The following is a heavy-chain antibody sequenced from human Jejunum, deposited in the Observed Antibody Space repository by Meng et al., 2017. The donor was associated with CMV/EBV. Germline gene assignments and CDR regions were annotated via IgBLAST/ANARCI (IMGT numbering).Heavy chain of an antibody. D-gene: IGHD3-10*01. V-gene: IGHV3-74*01. CDR2: INIDGSST. CDR1: GFTFSSYL. CDR3: ARGGGSDSYYGLNY. Sequence: GFTFSSYLMPWVRQAPGKGLVWISRINIDGSSTSYADSVQGRFTISRDNAKNTLHLQMNSLGVEDTAVYYCARGGGSDSYYGLNYWGQGTLVTVSS. J-gene: IGHJ4*02.